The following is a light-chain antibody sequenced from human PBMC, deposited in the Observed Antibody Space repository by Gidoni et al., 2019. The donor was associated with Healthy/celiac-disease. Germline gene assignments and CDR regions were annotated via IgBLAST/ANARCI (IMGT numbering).Light chain of an antibody. CDR2: GAS. CDR1: QSVSSSY. CDR3: QQYGSSPMYT. V-gene: IGKV3-20*01. J-gene: IGKJ2*01. Sequence: EIVLPQSPGTLSLSPGERATLSCRASQSVSSSYLAWYQQKPGQAPRLLIYGASSRATGIPYRFSGSGSGTDFTLTISRLEPEDFAVYYCQQYGSSPMYTFGQGTKLEIK.